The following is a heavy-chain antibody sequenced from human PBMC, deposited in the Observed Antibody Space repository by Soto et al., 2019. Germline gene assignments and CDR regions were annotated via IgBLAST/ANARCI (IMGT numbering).Heavy chain of an antibody. J-gene: IGHJ5*02. D-gene: IGHD5-12*01. V-gene: IGHV3-21*01. CDR2: ISSSSSYI. CDR3: ARKAIKMATTIRSDGFDP. CDR1: GFTFSSYS. Sequence: EVQLVESGGGLVKPGGSLRLSCAASGFTFSSYSMNWVRQAPGKGLEWVSSISSSSSYIYYADSVKGRFTISRDNAKNSLYLQMNSLRAEDTAVYYCARKAIKMATTIRSDGFDPWGQGTLVTVSS.